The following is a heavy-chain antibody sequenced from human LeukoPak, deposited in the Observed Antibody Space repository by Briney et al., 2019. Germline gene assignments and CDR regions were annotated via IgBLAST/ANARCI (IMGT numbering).Heavy chain of an antibody. CDR3: ARDIELSC. V-gene: IGHV3-23*01. D-gene: IGHD1-26*01. J-gene: IGHJ4*02. CDR1: GFTFSDSA. Sequence: GGSLRLSCEASGFTFSDSAMSWVRQASGRGLEWVSLISASGGNSYYADSVKGRFTVSRDSSKNTLHLQMNSLRAEDTAVYYCARDIELSCWGQGTLVTVSS. CDR2: ISASGGNS.